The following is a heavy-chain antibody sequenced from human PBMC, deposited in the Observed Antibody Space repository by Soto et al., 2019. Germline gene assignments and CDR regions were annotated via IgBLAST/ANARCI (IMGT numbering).Heavy chain of an antibody. V-gene: IGHV3-30*03. CDR2: ISRDGGTK. Sequence: QVQLVASGGGVVQPGRSLRLSCAVSGFTVSTYGMHWVRQAPGKGLEWVAVISRDGGTKYYADSVKGRFTTSRDNSRNTLFLEMNSLRGDDMAVYYCTGEVASGYWGQGTLVTVSS. CDR3: TGEVASGY. CDR1: GFTVSTYG. D-gene: IGHD2-8*02. J-gene: IGHJ4*02.